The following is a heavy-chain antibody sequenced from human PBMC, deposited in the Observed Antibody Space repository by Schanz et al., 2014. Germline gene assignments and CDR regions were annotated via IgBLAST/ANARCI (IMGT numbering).Heavy chain of an antibody. CDR2: FSLDTDRI. D-gene: IGHD3-3*02. V-gene: IGHV3-9*01. Sequence: EGQLVESGGVLVQPGRSLRLSCAGSGLNFRQYAIHWVRHAPGKGLEWVAGFSLDTDRIDYGDSVKGRFTVSWDNSKTSLYLQMNSLRPEDTALYYCTKDILPGGADVWGPGTMVTVSS. CDR1: GLNFRQYA. CDR3: TKDILPGGADV. J-gene: IGHJ3*01.